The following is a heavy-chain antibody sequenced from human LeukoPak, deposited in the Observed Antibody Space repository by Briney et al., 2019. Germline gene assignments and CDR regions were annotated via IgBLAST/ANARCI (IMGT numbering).Heavy chain of an antibody. J-gene: IGHJ4*02. Sequence: GGSLRLSCAVSGFTFSSYSMSWVRQAPGKGLEWVSSISSSGTYKYYADSVKGRFTISRDNSKNTLYLQMNSLRAEDTAVYYCAKDPDRAAAYFFDYWGQGTLVTISS. CDR3: AKDPDRAAAYFFDY. CDR1: GFTFSSYS. V-gene: IGHV3-21*01. D-gene: IGHD6-13*01. CDR2: ISSSGTYK.